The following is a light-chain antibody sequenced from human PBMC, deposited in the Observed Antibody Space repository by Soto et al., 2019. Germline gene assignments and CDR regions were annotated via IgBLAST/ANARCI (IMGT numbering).Light chain of an antibody. CDR2: DAS. V-gene: IGKV3-11*01. CDR1: QSVRGY. J-gene: IGKJ2*01. CDR3: QQRSNWPPMYT. Sequence: ETVLTQSPDTLSLSPGERATLSCRASQSVRGYLAWYQQKPGRAPRLLISDASNRATGIPARFSSSGSGTDFTLPISSLEPEDFALYYCQQRSNWPPMYTFGQGTKLEIK.